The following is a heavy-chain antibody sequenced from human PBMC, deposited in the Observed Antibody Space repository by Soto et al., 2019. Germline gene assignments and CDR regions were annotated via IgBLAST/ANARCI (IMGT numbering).Heavy chain of an antibody. CDR1: GGTFSSYA. Sequence: QVQLVQSGAEVRQPASSVKVSCKTSGGTFSSYAISWVRQAPGQGLEWMGGIVPIVDTATYAQKFQGRVTITADESTXXXXXXXXXXXXXXXXXXXXVRVVAXXGYPDYWGQGTLVTVSS. D-gene: IGHD5-12*01. CDR2: IVPIVDTA. V-gene: IGHV1-69*12. CDR3: VRVVAXXGYPDY. J-gene: IGHJ4*02.